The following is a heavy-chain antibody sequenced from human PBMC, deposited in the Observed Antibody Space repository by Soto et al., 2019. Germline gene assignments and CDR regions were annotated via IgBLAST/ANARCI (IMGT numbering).Heavy chain of an antibody. D-gene: IGHD2-2*01. CDR2: IYYSGST. J-gene: IGHJ4*02. CDR3: VRDLGSNSDY. V-gene: IGHV4-30-2*01. CDR1: GASISSGGHS. Sequence: QLQLQESGSGLVKPSQTLSLTCAVSGASISSGGHSWSWVRQPPGKGLEWVGYIYYSGSTYYNPSLRSRVSISVDRSKNQFSLKLSSVTAADTAVYYCVRDLGSNSDYWGQGTLVTVSS.